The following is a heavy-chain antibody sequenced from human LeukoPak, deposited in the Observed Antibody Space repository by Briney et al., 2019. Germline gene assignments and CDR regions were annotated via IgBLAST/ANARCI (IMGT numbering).Heavy chain of an antibody. CDR1: GFTFRDYP. V-gene: IGHV3-49*04. J-gene: IGHJ4*02. CDR2: IRKKAYGGTT. Sequence: PGGSLRLSCTVSGFTFRDYPINWVRQAPGKGLEWLGFIRKKAYGGTTEYAASVTGRFTISRDDSKSIAYLQMNSLETEDTAVYFCTRLSDPWAGLEYWGQGTLVTVSS. CDR3: TRLSDPWAGLEY. D-gene: IGHD3-10*01.